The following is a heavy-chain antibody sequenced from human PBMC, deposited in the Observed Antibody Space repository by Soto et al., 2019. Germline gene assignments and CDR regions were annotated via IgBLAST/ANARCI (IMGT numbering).Heavy chain of an antibody. CDR2: ISGSGGST. D-gene: IGHD1-7*01. V-gene: IGHV3-23*01. CDR1: GFTFSSYA. J-gene: IGHJ3*02. Sequence: EVQLLESGGGLVQPGGSLRLSCAASGFTFSSYAMSWVRQAPGKGLEWVSAISGSGGSTYYADSVKGRFTISRDNSKNTLYLQMNSLRAEDTAVYYCANTMWANWNYEDAFDIWGQGTMVTVSS. CDR3: ANTMWANWNYEDAFDI.